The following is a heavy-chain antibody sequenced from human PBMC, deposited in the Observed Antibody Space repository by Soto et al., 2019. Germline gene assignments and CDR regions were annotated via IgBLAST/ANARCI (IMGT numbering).Heavy chain of an antibody. CDR2: ISYDGSNK. CDR3: ATLRYSSGWGAFDI. V-gene: IGHV3-30-3*01. CDR1: GFTFSSYA. Sequence: GGSLRLSCAASGFTFSSYAMHWVRQAPGKGLEWVAVISYDGSNKYYADSVKGRFTISRDNSKNTLYLQMNSLRAEDTAVYYCATLRYSSGWGAFDIWGQGTMVTVSS. J-gene: IGHJ3*02. D-gene: IGHD6-19*01.